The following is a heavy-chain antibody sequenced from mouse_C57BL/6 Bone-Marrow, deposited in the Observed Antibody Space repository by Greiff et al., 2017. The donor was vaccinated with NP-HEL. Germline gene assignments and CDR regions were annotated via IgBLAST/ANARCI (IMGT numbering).Heavy chain of an antibody. Sequence: EVKVVESGGGLVKPGGSLKLSCAASGFTFSSYAMSWVRQTPEKRLEWVATISDGGSYTYYPDNVKGRFTISRDNAKNNLYLQMSHLKSEDTAMYYCARDRRFLYCDYWGQGTTLTVSS. J-gene: IGHJ2*01. V-gene: IGHV5-4*01. CDR1: GFTFSSYA. CDR2: ISDGGSYT. CDR3: ARDRRFLYCDY.